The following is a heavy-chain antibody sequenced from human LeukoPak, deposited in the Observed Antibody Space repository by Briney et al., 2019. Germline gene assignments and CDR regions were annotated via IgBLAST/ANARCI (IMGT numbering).Heavy chain of an antibody. D-gene: IGHD1-26*01. CDR3: ARVPSGSYFPDYFDY. V-gene: IGHV1-2*02. J-gene: IGHJ4*02. CDR1: GYTFTGYY. CDR2: INPNSGGT. Sequence: ASVKVSCKASGYTFTGYYMHWVQQAPGQGLDWMGWINPNSGGTNYAQKFQGRVTMTRDTSISTAYMELSRLRSDDTAVYYCARVPSGSYFPDYFDYWGQGTLVTVSS.